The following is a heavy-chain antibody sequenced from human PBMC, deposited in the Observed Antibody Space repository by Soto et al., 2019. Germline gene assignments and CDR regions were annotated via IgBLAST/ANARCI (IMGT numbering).Heavy chain of an antibody. V-gene: IGHV5-51*01. CDR1: GYRFTSYW. D-gene: IGHD6-19*01. CDR3: ARSLAMAGTYYYYMDV. J-gene: IGHJ6*03. CDR2: IYPGDSDT. Sequence: SLKISCKGSGYRFTSYWIGWVRQMPGKGLEWIGIIYPGDSDTRYSPSFQGQVTISADKSISTAYLQWSSLKASDTAMYYCARSLAMAGTYYYYMDVWGKGTTVTVSS.